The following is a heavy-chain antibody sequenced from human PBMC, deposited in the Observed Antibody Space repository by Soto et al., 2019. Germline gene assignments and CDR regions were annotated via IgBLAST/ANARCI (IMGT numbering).Heavy chain of an antibody. D-gene: IGHD2-15*01. Sequence: VASVKVSCKASGGTFSSYTISWVRQAPGQGLEWMGRIIPILGIANYAQKFQGRVTITADKSTSTAYMELSSLRSEDPAVYYCASGGTGSRLFCFQHWGQGTLVTVS. CDR2: IIPILGIA. CDR3: ASGGTGSRLFCFQH. CDR1: GGTFSSYT. V-gene: IGHV1-69*02. J-gene: IGHJ1*01.